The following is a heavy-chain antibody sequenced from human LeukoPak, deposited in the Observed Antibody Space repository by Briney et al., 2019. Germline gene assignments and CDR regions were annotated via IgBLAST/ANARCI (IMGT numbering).Heavy chain of an antibody. V-gene: IGHV4-4*09. Sequence: SETLSLTCTVSGDSISSYYWSWIRQPPGKGLEWIGYIHTSGGTNYIPSLKGRVTISMDTPKNQFSLKLSSVTAADSAVYYCARLTRLSTSPDRYYLDYWGQGTLVTVSS. CDR1: GDSISSYY. J-gene: IGHJ4*02. CDR2: IHTSGGT. CDR3: ARLTRLSTSPDRYYLDY. D-gene: IGHD6-6*01.